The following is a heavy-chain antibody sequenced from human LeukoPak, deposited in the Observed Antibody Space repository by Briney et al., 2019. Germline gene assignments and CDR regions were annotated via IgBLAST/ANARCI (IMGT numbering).Heavy chain of an antibody. CDR2: INPNSGGT. J-gene: IGHJ4*02. CDR1: GYTFTGYY. D-gene: IGHD6-13*01. V-gene: IGHV1-2*02. CDR3: ARDPGLAAAGPPPYYFDY. Sequence: GASVKVSCKASGYTFTGYYMHWVRQAPGQGLEWMGWINPNSGGTNYAQKFQGRVTMTRDTSISTAYMELSRLRSDDTAVYYCARDPGLAAAGPPPYYFDYWGQGTLVTVSS.